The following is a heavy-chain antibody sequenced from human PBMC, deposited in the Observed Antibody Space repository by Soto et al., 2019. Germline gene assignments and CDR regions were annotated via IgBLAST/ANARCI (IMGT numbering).Heavy chain of an antibody. J-gene: IGHJ4*02. CDR1: GFTFSDGW. Sequence: EVQLVESGGGLVKPGGSLRLSCAASGFTFSDGWMTWVRQAPGKGLEWVGRIKTKTDGGTTDYAAPVKGRFTISRDDSKNTLYLQMNSLKTEDTAIYFCTTVRDHTGSYDATFLDFWGRGALVSVSS. D-gene: IGHD3-9*01. CDR3: TTVRDHTGSYDATFLDF. CDR2: IKTKTDGGTT. V-gene: IGHV3-15*01.